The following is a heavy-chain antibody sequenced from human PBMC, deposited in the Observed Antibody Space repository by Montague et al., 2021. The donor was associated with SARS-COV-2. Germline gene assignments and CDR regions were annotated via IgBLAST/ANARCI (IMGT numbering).Heavy chain of an antibody. CDR2: IYRSGXP. D-gene: IGHD5-18*01. J-gene: IGHJ4*02. Sequence: TLSLTCTVSGGSISSGSYYWNWIRQPAGKGLEWIGRIYRSGXPXYXXXXEXRVVLSVDTSRNQFSMKMTSVTAADTAMYYCARGVDTGVVTVTGGFDSWGQGTLVIVSS. CDR1: GGSISSGSYY. CDR3: ARGVDTGVVTVTGGFDS. V-gene: IGHV4-61*02.